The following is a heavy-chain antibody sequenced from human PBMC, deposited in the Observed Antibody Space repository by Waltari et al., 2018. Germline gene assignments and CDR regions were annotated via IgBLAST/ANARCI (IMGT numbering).Heavy chain of an antibody. CDR1: GGSISSSSYY. D-gene: IGHD3-22*01. V-gene: IGHV3-53*01. Sequence: LQLQESGPGLVKPSETLSLTCTVSGGSISSSSYYWGWIRQPPGKGLEWVSVIYSGGSTYYADSVKGRFTISRDNSKNTLYLQMNSLRAEDTAVYYCARGLNYYDSSGYYSWGQGTLVTVSS. CDR3: ARGLNYYDSSGYYS. CDR2: IYSGGST. J-gene: IGHJ4*02.